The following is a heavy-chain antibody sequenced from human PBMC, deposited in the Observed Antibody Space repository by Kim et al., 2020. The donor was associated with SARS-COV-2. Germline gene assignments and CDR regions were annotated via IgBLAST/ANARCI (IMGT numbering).Heavy chain of an antibody. D-gene: IGHD6-19*01. CDR1: GDSMTSYY. J-gene: IGHJ4*02. CDR3: VRIPDISGWPFDY. Sequence: SETLSLTCTVSGDSMTSYYFSWIRQPPGKELEWIGYIRYSGRTQYNPSLESRVSISVDTSKNQFSLKLTSATAADTAVYYCVRIPDISGWPFDYWGQGILVTVSS. CDR2: IRYSGRT. V-gene: IGHV4-59*13.